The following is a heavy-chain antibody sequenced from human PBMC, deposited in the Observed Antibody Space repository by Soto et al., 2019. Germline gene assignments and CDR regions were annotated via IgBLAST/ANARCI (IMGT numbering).Heavy chain of an antibody. CDR1: GYIFVNYG. CDR3: VMVDNYVTPTPQDV. D-gene: IGHD3-16*01. V-gene: IGHV1-18*01. Sequence: QVQLVQSGDEVKKPGASVKVSCKASGYIFVNYGIAWVRQAPGQGLEWMGWISPYTGNTHSATKVQGRLTMTTDTSTSTACMGLGSLTSDDTAVYYCVMVDNYVTPTPQDVWGQGTTVT. CDR2: ISPYTGNT. J-gene: IGHJ6*02.